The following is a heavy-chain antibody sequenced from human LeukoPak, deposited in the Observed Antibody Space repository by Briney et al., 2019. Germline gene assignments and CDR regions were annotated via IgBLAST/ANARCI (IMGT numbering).Heavy chain of an antibody. CDR1: GFTFSSYE. CDR2: ISSSGSTI. Sequence: GGSLRLSCAASGFTFSSYEMNWVRQAPGKGLEWVSYISSSGSTIYYADSVKGRFTISRDNAKNSLYLQMNSLRAEDTAVYYCARVYYDISTGPFDYWGQGTLVTVSS. V-gene: IGHV3-48*03. CDR3: ARVYYDISTGPFDY. D-gene: IGHD3-9*01. J-gene: IGHJ4*02.